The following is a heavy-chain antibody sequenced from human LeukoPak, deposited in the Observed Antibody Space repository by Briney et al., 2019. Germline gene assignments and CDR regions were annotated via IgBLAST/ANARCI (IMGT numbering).Heavy chain of an antibody. V-gene: IGHV4-4*07. CDR1: GASISSYY. J-gene: IGHJ6*04. CDR2: VYTSGST. Sequence: PSETLSLPCTVSGASISSYYWSWIRQPAGKGLEWIGRVYTSGSTSYNPSLRSRVTMPVDTSKNQLSLKLSSVTAADTAVYYCAGLYVWGNGITVTISS. CDR3: AGLYV.